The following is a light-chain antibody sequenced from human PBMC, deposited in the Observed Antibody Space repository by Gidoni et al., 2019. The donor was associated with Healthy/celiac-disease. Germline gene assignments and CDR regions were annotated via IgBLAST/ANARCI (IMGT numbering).Light chain of an antibody. V-gene: IGKV1-5*03. Sequence: DIQMTHSPSTLSASVGDRVTITCRASQSISSWLAWYQQKPGKAPKLLIYKASSLESGVPSRFSGSGSGTEFTLTISSLQPDDFATYYCQQYNSYQITFGQGTRLEIK. CDR1: QSISSW. CDR2: KAS. CDR3: QQYNSYQIT. J-gene: IGKJ5*01.